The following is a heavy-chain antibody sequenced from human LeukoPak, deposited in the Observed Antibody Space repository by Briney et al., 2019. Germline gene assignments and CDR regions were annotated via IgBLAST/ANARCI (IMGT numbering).Heavy chain of an antibody. Sequence: ASVKVSCKASGYTFTSYYMHWVRQAPGQGLEWMGIINPSGGSTSYAQKFQGRVTMTRDTSTSTVYMELSSLRSEDTAVYYCASLTSVLLWFGESDAFDIWGRGTMVTVSS. CDR2: INPSGGST. D-gene: IGHD3-10*01. CDR1: GYTFTSYY. V-gene: IGHV1-46*01. J-gene: IGHJ3*02. CDR3: ASLTSVLLWFGESDAFDI.